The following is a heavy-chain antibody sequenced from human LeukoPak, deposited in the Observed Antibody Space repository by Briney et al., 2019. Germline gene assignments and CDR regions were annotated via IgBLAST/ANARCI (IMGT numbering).Heavy chain of an antibody. D-gene: IGHD5-12*01. CDR3: ATARDILTTISVGGFDY. J-gene: IGHJ4*02. V-gene: IGHV1-2*02. CDR1: GYTFTGFY. Sequence: ASVKVSCKASGYTFTGFYIHWVRQAPGPGLEWMGWINPNSGGTNYAQKFQGRVTMTRDSSISTAYMELSRLSSDDTAVYYCATARDILTTISVGGFDYWGQGTLVTVSS. CDR2: INPNSGGT.